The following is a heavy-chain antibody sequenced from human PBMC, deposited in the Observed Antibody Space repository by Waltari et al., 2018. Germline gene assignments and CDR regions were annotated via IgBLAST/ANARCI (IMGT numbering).Heavy chain of an antibody. V-gene: IGHV3-49*04. Sequence: EVQLVESGGGLVQPGRSLRLSCTASGFTFGDYAMSWVRQAPGKGLEWVGFIRSKAYGGTKEDAASVKGRFTISRDDSKSIAYLQMNSLKTEDTAVYYCTRKTPGDYWGQGTLVTVSS. CDR2: IRSKAYGGTK. CDR1: GFTFGDYA. CDR3: TRKTPGDY. J-gene: IGHJ4*02.